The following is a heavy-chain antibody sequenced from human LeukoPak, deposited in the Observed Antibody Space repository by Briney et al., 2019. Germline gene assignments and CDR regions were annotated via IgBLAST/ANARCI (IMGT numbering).Heavy chain of an antibody. CDR2: ISGSGGTT. V-gene: IGHV3-23*01. CDR3: ANTARDDAFDI. Sequence: GGSLRLSCAASGFTFSNYPMTGVRQAPGKGVEWVSAISGSGGTTYYADSVKGRFTISRDNSRNTLYLQMNSLRAEDTALYYCANTARDDAFDIWGQGTMVTASS. CDR1: GFTFSNYP. J-gene: IGHJ3*02.